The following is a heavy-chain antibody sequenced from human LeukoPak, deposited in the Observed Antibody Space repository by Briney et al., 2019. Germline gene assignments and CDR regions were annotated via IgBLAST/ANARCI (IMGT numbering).Heavy chain of an antibody. CDR3: TRDSALLGVAFDL. D-gene: IGHD2-15*01. CDR1: GFPFNTYA. Sequence: GGSLRLSCSASGFPFNTYAIHWVRQAPGKGLEYVAGISSNGDNTNFADSAKGRFTISRDNSKSTLFLQMNSLRAEDTAVYFCTRDSALLGVAFDLWGQGTVVTVSS. CDR2: ISSNGDNT. J-gene: IGHJ3*01. V-gene: IGHV3-64D*06.